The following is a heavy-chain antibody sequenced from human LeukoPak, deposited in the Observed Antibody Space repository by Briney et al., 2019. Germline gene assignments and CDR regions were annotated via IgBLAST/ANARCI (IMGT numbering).Heavy chain of an antibody. J-gene: IGHJ6*02. CDR2: ISGSGGST. V-gene: IGHV3-23*01. D-gene: IGHD3-9*01. CDR3: ARDTDFDWLLSPYYYYGMDV. CDR1: GFTVSSNY. Sequence: PGGSLRLSCAASGFTVSSNYMSWVRQAPGKGLEWVSAISGSGGSTYYADSVKGRFTISRDNSKNTLYLQMISLRAEDTAVYYCARDTDFDWLLSPYYYYGMDVWGQGTTVTVSS.